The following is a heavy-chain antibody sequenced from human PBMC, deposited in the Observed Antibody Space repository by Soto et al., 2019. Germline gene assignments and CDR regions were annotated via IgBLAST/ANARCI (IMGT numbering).Heavy chain of an antibody. J-gene: IGHJ4*02. Sequence: ASVKVSCKASGYTFTSYAMHWVRQAPGQRLEWMGWINAGNGNTKYSQKFQGRVTITRDTSASTAYMELSSLRSEDTAVYYCAGGFLGGSYRALWNYLDYWGQGTLVTVSS. CDR1: GYTFTSYA. D-gene: IGHD1-26*01. CDR3: AGGFLGGSYRALWNYLDY. V-gene: IGHV1-3*01. CDR2: INAGNGNT.